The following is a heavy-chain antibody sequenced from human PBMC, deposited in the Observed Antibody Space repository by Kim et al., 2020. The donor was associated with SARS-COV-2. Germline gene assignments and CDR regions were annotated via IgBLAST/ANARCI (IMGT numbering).Heavy chain of an antibody. Sequence: GGSLRLSCSVSGFTLGDYAMSWVRQAPGEGLQWVGFIRNKAYGGTTQYAASVKGRFIISRDDSKNIVYLQMNSLKTEDTAVYYCSREWYSDSWEDFYYYYMDIWGRGTTVTVSS. CDR3: SREWYSDSWEDFYYYYMDI. J-gene: IGHJ6*03. CDR1: GFTLGDYA. D-gene: IGHD6-13*01. CDR2: IRNKAYGGTT. V-gene: IGHV3-49*04.